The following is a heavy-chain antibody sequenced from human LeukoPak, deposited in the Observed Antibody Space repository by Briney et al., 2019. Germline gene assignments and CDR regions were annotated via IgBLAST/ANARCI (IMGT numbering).Heavy chain of an antibody. D-gene: IGHD2-2*01. J-gene: IGHJ6*02. CDR2: IYSGGST. V-gene: IGHV3-66*01. Sequence: GGSLRLSCAASGFTVSSNYMSWVRQAPGKGLEWVSVIYSGGSTYYADSVKGRFTISRDNSKSTLYLQMNSLRAEDTAVYYCARDRTWDIVVVPGSLYYGMDVWGQGTTVTVSS. CDR1: GFTVSSNY. CDR3: ARDRTWDIVVVPGSLYYGMDV.